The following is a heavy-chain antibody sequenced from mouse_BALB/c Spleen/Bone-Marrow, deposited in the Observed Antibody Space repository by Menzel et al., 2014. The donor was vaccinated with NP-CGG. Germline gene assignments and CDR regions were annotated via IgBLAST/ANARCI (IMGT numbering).Heavy chain of an antibody. D-gene: IGHD2-4*01. CDR3: ARDDYDDQYYFDY. J-gene: IGHJ2*01. Sequence: EVKLVESGGGLVKPGGSLKLSCAASGFTFSSYAKSWVRPTPEKRLEWVASISSGGSTYYPDSVKGRFTISRDNARNILYLQMSSLRSEDTAMYYCARDDYDDQYYFDYWGQGTTLTVSS. CDR1: GFTFSSYA. V-gene: IGHV5-6-5*01. CDR2: ISSGGST.